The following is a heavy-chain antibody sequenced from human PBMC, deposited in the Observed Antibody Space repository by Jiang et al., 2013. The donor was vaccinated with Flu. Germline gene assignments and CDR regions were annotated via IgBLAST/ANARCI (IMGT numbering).Heavy chain of an antibody. V-gene: IGHV5-51*01. CDR2: IYPGDSDT. D-gene: IGHD4-23*01. CDR3: ARMVDYPIRGGWFDP. CDR1: YW. Sequence: YWIGWVRQMPGKGLEWMGIIYPGDSDTRYSPSFQGQVTISADKSISTAYLQWSSLKASDTAMYYCARMVDYPIRGGWFDPWGQGTLVTVSS. J-gene: IGHJ5*02.